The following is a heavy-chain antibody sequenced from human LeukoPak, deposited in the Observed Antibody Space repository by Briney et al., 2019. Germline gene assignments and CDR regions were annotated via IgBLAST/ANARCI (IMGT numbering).Heavy chain of an antibody. D-gene: IGHD1-26*01. CDR2: IVVGSGNT. V-gene: IGHV1-58*02. CDR3: AADHGTYDGKNADDAFDI. CDR1: GFTFTSSA. Sequence: TSVKVSCKASGFTFTSSAMQWVRQARGQRLEWIGWIVVGSGNTNYAQKFQERVTITRDMSTSTAYMERSSLRSEDTAVYYCAADHGTYDGKNADDAFDIWGQGTMVTVSS. J-gene: IGHJ3*02.